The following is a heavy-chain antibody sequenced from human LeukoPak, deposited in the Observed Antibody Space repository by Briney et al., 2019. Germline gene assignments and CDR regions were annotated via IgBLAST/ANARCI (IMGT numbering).Heavy chain of an antibody. V-gene: IGHV5-51*01. CDR1: GYSFTNYW. D-gene: IGHD2-2*01. J-gene: IGHJ4*02. CDR2: MYPDDSNT. Sequence: GESLKISCKGSGYSFTNYWIGWVRQMAGKGLEWMGVMYPDDSNTRYSPSFQGQVTISADKSISTAYLQWSSLKASDPAMYYCPTRTLRYCSSNSCHRWNYWSQGPLVPVSS. CDR3: PTRTLRYCSSNSCHRWNY.